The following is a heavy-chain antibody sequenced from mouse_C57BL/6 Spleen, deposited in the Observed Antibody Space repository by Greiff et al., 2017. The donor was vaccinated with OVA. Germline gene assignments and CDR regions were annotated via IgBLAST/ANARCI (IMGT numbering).Heavy chain of an antibody. CDR1: GYAFSSSW. J-gene: IGHJ2*01. CDR3: ARRVMVTPFDY. V-gene: IGHV1-82*01. D-gene: IGHD2-3*01. CDR2: IYPGDGDT. Sequence: VQLQQSGPELVKPGASVKISCKASGYAFSSSWMNWVKQRPGKGLEWIGRIYPGDGDTNYNGKFKGKATLTADKSSSTAYMQLSSLTSEDSAVYFCARRVMVTPFDYGGQGTTLTVSS.